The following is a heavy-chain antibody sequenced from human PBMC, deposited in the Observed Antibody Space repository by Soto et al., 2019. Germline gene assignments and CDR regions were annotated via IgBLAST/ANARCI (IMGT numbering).Heavy chain of an antibody. CDR1: GGTFSSYT. CDR3: ARDKVTTQGAFDI. D-gene: IGHD4-17*01. J-gene: IGHJ3*02. Sequence: SVKVSCKASGGTFSSYTISWVRQAPGQGLEWMGRIIPILGIANYAQKFQGRVTITADKSTSTAYMELSSLRSEDTAVYYCARDKVTTQGAFDIWGQGTMVTVSS. V-gene: IGHV1-69*04. CDR2: IIPILGIA.